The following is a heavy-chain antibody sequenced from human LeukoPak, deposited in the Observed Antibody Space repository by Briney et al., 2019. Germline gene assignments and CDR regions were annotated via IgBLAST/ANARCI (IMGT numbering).Heavy chain of an antibody. V-gene: IGHV1-8*03. CDR2: MNPNSGNT. Sequence: ASVKVSCKASGYTFISYDINWVRQATGQGLEWMGWMNPNSGNTGYAQKFQGRVTITRNTSISTAYMELSSLRSEDTAVYYCAREISSSGPYYFDYWGQGTLVTVSS. CDR1: GYTFISYD. D-gene: IGHD6-19*01. J-gene: IGHJ4*02. CDR3: AREISSSGPYYFDY.